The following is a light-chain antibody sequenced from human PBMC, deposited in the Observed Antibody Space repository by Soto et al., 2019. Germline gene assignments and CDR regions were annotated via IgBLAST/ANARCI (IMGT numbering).Light chain of an antibody. Sequence: EIVMTQSPATLSVSPGERATLSCRASQSVSSNLAWYQQKPGQAPRLLIYGASTRAAGIPARFSGSGSGTEFTLTISSLQYEDFAVDYCQQYNNWHPWTFGQGTKVDIK. CDR1: QSVSSN. V-gene: IGKV3-15*01. J-gene: IGKJ1*01. CDR3: QQYNNWHPWT. CDR2: GAS.